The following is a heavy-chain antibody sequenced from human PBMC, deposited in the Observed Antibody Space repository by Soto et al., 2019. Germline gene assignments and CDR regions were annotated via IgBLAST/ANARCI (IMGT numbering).Heavy chain of an antibody. D-gene: IGHD5-18*01. CDR1: GFTFRIYW. Sequence: EVHLVESGGGLVQTGGSLRLSCAASGFTFRIYWMHWVRQVPGKELVWLSRMNTDGSRTSYADSTRGRFTISRDDAKSSMYMQMNNLRAECTAVYDCARGDGDQYDGHGYLGRHWGQGCLITVSS. J-gene: IGHJ4*02. V-gene: IGHV3-74*01. CDR3: ARGDGDQYDGHGYLGRH. CDR2: MNTDGSRT.